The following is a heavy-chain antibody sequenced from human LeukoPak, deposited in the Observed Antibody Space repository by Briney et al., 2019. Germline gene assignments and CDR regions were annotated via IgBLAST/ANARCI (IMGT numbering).Heavy chain of an antibody. CDR2: IYHSGST. V-gene: IGHV4-38-2*02. J-gene: IGHJ3*02. CDR1: AYSISSDYY. D-gene: IGHD2-15*01. Sequence: SETLSLTCTFSAYSISSDYYWGWIRQPPGKGLEWIGSIYHSGSTYYNPSLKSRVTISVDTSKNQFSLKLSSVTAADTAVYYCARDQRDIVVVVAATPHDAFDIWGQGTMVTVSS. CDR3: ARDQRDIVVVVAATPHDAFDI.